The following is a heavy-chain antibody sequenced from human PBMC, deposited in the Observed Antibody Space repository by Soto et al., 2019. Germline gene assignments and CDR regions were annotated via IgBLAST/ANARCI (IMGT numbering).Heavy chain of an antibody. CDR3: THRLGRSSWYPGGVDY. D-gene: IGHD6-13*01. CDR1: GFSLSTRGVG. CDR2: IYWDDDK. Sequence: QITLKESGPTLVKPTQTLTLTCTFSGFSLSTRGVGVDWIRQPPGKALEWLALIYWDDDKRYSPSLKSRLTITKDTSKNQVVLTVTNMDPVDTATYYCTHRLGRSSWYPGGVDYWGQGTLVTVSS. V-gene: IGHV2-5*02. J-gene: IGHJ4*02.